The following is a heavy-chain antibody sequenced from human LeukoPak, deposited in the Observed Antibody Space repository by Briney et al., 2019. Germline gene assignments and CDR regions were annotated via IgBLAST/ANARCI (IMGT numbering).Heavy chain of an antibody. CDR2: IYYSGST. CDR1: GGSISTDY. Sequence: SETLSLTCAFSGGSISTDYWSWVRQPPGKGLQWIGYIYYSGSTNYNPSLKSRVTISLNTAKNQFSLRLRSVTAADTAVYYCARGADSSGYYSIFYFDYWGQGTLVTVSS. J-gene: IGHJ4*02. CDR3: ARGADSSGYYSIFYFDY. D-gene: IGHD3-22*01. V-gene: IGHV4-59*08.